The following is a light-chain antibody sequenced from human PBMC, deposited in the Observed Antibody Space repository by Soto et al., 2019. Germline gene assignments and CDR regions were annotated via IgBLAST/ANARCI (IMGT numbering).Light chain of an antibody. J-gene: IGKJ2*01. CDR3: QQSDSTSYT. CDR1: QSISSY. Sequence: DIQMTQSPSSLSASVGDRVTITCRASQSISSYLNWYQEKPGKAPKLLIYAASSLQSGVPSRFSGSGSGTDFTLTISSLQAEDFATYYCQQSDSTSYTFGQGTKLEIK. CDR2: AAS. V-gene: IGKV1-39*01.